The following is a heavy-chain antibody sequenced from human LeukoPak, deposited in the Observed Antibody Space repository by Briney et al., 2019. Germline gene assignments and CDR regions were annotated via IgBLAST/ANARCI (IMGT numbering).Heavy chain of an antibody. J-gene: IGHJ6*02. CDR1: GGTFSSYA. V-gene: IGHV1-69*04. CDR2: IIPILGIA. D-gene: IGHD1-1*01. CDR3: ARDEYNWNDYHYYGMDV. Sequence: GASVKVSCKASGGTFSSYAISWVRQAPGQGLEWMGRIIPILGIANYAQKFQGRVTITADKSTSTAYMELSSLRSEDTAVYYCARDEYNWNDYHYYGMDVWGQGTTVTVSS.